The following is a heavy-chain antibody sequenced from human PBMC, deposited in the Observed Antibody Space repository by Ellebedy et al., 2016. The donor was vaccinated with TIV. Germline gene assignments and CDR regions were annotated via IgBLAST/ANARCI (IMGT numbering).Heavy chain of an antibody. J-gene: IGHJ3*02. D-gene: IGHD6-13*01. CDR3: ARGPRIPEVGFPEDAFDI. V-gene: IGHV4-4*07. Sequence: MPSETLSLTCSVSGGSISSYYWTWIRQPAGKGLEWIGRVYSSGRTNYKPSLESRVTMSVDTSKNQFSLRLTSVTAADTAVYYCARGPRIPEVGFPEDAFDIWGQGAMVTVSS. CDR1: GGSISSYY. CDR2: VYSSGRT.